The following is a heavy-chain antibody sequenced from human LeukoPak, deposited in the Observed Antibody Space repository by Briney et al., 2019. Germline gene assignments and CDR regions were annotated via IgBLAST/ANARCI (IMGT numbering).Heavy chain of an antibody. CDR2: ISGSGGST. Sequence: GGSLRLSCAASGFTFSSYAMGWVRQAPGKGLEWVSAISGSGGSTYYADAVKGRFTISRDNSKNTLYLQMNSLRAEDTAVYYCAKDLLLGIVVVPAAKSHFDYWGQGTLVTVSS. J-gene: IGHJ4*02. D-gene: IGHD2-2*01. V-gene: IGHV3-23*01. CDR1: GFTFSSYA. CDR3: AKDLLLGIVVVPAAKSHFDY.